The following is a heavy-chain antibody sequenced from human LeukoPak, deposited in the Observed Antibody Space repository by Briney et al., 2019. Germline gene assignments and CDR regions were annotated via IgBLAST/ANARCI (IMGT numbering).Heavy chain of an antibody. CDR3: ARVSYYYDSSGYYGY. D-gene: IGHD3-22*01. J-gene: IGHJ4*02. Sequence: ASVTASCKASGYTFTGYYMHWVRQAPGQGLEWMGWINPNSGGTNYAQKFQGRVTMTRDTSISTAYMELSRLRSDDTAVYYCARVSYYYDSSGYYGYWGQGTLVTVSS. V-gene: IGHV1-2*02. CDR1: GYTFTGYY. CDR2: INPNSGGT.